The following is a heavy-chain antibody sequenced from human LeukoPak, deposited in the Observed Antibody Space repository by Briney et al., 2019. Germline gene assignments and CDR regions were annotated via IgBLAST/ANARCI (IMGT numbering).Heavy chain of an antibody. CDR1: GDSINSGSYY. Sequence: PSETLSLTCTVSGDSINSGSYYWSWIRQPAGKGLEWIGRIYIRGTSNYNPSLKSRVTISADTSKNQFSLNLSSVTAADTAVYYCARGYWFYFDYWGQGTLVTVSS. J-gene: IGHJ4*02. CDR2: IYIRGTS. CDR3: ARGYWFYFDY. D-gene: IGHD2-8*02. V-gene: IGHV4-61*02.